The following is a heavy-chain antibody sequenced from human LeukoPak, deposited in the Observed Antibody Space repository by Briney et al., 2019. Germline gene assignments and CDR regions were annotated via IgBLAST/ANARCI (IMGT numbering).Heavy chain of an antibody. Sequence: GSLRLSCAASGFTFSSYWMSWIRQPPGKGLEWIGYIYYSGSTNYNPSLKSRVTISVDTSKNQFSLKLSSVTAADTAVYYCARETPPGYYYGMDVWGQGTTVTVSS. V-gene: IGHV4-59*01. CDR1: GFTFSSYW. CDR2: IYYSGST. CDR3: ARETPPGYYYGMDV. J-gene: IGHJ6*02.